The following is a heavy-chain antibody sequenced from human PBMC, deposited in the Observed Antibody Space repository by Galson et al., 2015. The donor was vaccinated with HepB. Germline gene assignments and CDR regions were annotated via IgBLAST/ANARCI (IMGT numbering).Heavy chain of an antibody. CDR1: GFTFSSHS. CDR2: ISSSSSYI. Sequence: LRLSCAASGFTFSSHSMYWVRQAPGKGLEWVSFISSSSSYIYYADSVKGRFTISRDNARNSLYLQMNSLRAEDTAMYYCARGEYSGTWGRGTLVTVSS. D-gene: IGHD2/OR15-2a*01. V-gene: IGHV3-21*04. J-gene: IGHJ5*02. CDR3: ARGEYSGT.